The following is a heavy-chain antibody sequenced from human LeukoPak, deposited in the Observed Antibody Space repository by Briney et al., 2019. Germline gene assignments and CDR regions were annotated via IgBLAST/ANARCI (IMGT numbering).Heavy chain of an antibody. CDR3: VKDLSYESSGHVLKY. V-gene: IGHV3-43*01. J-gene: IGHJ4*02. D-gene: IGHD3-22*01. CDR1: GFTFEDYT. CDR2: ISWDGTT. Sequence: GGSLRLSCVASGFTFEDYTMHWVRQAPGKTLEWVSLISWDGTTYYTDSVKGRFTISRDNSKNSLYLQMDTLRSEDTAFYYCVKDLSYESSGHVLKYWGKGTLVTVSS.